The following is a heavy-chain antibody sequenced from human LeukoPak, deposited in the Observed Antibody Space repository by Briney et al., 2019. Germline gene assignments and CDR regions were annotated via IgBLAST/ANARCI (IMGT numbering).Heavy chain of an antibody. CDR2: IYTSGST. V-gene: IGHV4-61*02. CDR1: GGSISSGSYY. J-gene: IGHJ5*02. D-gene: IGHD3-22*01. CDR3: ARGLPYSYDSSGYPLVWFDP. Sequence: SQTLSLTCTVSGGSISSGSYYWSWIRQPAGKGLEWIGRIYTSGSTNYNPSLKSRVTISVDTSKNQFSLKLSSVTAADTAVYYCARGLPYSYDSSGYPLVWFDPWGQGTLVTVSS.